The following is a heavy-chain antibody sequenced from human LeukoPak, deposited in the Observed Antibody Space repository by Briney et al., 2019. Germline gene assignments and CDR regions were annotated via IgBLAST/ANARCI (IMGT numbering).Heavy chain of an antibody. CDR3: ARDKSSIGAFDI. Sequence: GGSLRLSCAASGFTFSSYSMNWVRQAPGKGLEWVSSISSSSSYIYYADSVKGRFTISRDNAKNSLYLQMNCLRAEDTAVYYCARDKSSIGAFDIWGQGTMVTVSS. CDR1: GFTFSSYS. J-gene: IGHJ3*02. CDR2: ISSSSSYI. D-gene: IGHD3-3*02. V-gene: IGHV3-21*01.